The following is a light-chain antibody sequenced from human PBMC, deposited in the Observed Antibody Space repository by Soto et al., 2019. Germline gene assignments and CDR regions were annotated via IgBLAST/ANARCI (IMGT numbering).Light chain of an antibody. CDR2: DAS. J-gene: IGKJ4*01. Sequence: EIVLTQSPATLSLSPGERATLSCRASQSVSSYLAWYQQKPGQAPRLLIYDASNRATGIPARFSGGGSGTDFTLTIGSLEPEDFAVYYCQQRSNWPLTFGGGPKLETK. V-gene: IGKV3-11*01. CDR3: QQRSNWPLT. CDR1: QSVSSY.